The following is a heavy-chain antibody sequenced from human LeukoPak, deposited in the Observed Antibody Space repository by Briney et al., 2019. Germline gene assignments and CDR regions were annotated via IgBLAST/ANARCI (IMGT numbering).Heavy chain of an antibody. CDR2: IKQDGSEK. CDR1: GFTFSSYW. V-gene: IGHV3-7*01. CDR3: ARDSYYGSARAFDI. J-gene: IGHJ3*02. Sequence: GGSLRLSCAASGFTFSSYWVSWVRQAPGKGLEWVANIKQDGSEKYYVDSVKGRFTISRDNAKNSLYLQMNSLRAEDTAVYYCARDSYYGSARAFDIWGQGTMVTVSS. D-gene: IGHD3-10*01.